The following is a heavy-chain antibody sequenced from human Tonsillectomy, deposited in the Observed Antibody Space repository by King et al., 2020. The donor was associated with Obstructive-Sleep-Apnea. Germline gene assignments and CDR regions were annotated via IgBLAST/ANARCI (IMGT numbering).Heavy chain of an antibody. CDR1: GYTFTGYH. D-gene: IGHD4-17*01. V-gene: IGHV1-2*02. Sequence: VQLVESGAEVKKPGASVKVSCKASGYTFTGYHLHWVRQAPGQGLEWMGWINPNSGGTNYAQKFQGRVTMTRDTSISTAYMELSRLISDDTAVYYCATVAVSTATYYFDYWGQGTLVTVSS. CDR3: ATVAVSTATYYFDY. J-gene: IGHJ4*02. CDR2: INPNSGGT.